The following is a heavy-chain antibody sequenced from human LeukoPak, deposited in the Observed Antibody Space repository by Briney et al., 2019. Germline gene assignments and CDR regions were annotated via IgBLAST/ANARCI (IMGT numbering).Heavy chain of an antibody. CDR2: ISYDGSNK. V-gene: IGHV3-30-3*01. Sequence: PGGSLRLSCAASGFTFSSYAMHWVRQAPGKGLEWVAVISYDGSNKYYADSVKGRFTISRDNSKNTLYLQMNSLKTEDTAVYYCTSQKDYYGSGSYWTFDPWGQGTLVTVSS. CDR1: GFTFSSYA. CDR3: TSQKDYYGSGSYWTFDP. J-gene: IGHJ5*02. D-gene: IGHD3-10*01.